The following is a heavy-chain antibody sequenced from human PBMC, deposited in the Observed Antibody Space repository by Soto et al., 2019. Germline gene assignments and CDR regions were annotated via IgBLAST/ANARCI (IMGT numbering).Heavy chain of an antibody. CDR1: GFTFSSYA. CDR2: ISGSGGST. V-gene: IGHV3-23*01. D-gene: IGHD3-16*01. J-gene: IGHJ6*02. CDR3: AKGGWGYYYYGMDV. Sequence: GESLKIFCAASGFTFSSYAMSWVRQAPGKGLEWVSAISGSGGSTYYADSVKGRFTISRDNSKNTLYLQMNSLRAEDTAVYYCAKGGWGYYYYGMDVWGQGTTVTVSS.